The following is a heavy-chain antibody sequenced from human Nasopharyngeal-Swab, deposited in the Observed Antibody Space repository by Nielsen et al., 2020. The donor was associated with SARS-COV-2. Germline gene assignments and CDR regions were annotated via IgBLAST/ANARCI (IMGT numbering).Heavy chain of an antibody. Sequence: GGSLRLSCAASGFTFSSSDMNWVRQAPGKGLDWVSAIDSSGRNTWYADSVKGRFTISRDNSKSTLYLQMNSLRADDMALYYCADPPFSEYWGQGTLVTVSS. CDR1: GFTFSSSD. CDR2: IDSSGRNT. V-gene: IGHV3-23*05. CDR3: ADPPFSEY. J-gene: IGHJ4*02.